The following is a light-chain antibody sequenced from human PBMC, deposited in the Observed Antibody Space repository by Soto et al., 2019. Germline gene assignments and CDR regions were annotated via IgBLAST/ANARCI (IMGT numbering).Light chain of an antibody. CDR2: GAS. CDR1: ESVVSN. CDR3: QQYNNWPRT. J-gene: IGKJ1*01. V-gene: IGKV3-15*01. Sequence: EIVLTQSPGTLPLTPGEGATLSCRATESVVSNYLAWYQLKPGQAPRLLIYGASTRATGIPARFSGSGSGTEFTLTISSLQSEDFAVYYCQQYNNWPRTFGQGTKVDIK.